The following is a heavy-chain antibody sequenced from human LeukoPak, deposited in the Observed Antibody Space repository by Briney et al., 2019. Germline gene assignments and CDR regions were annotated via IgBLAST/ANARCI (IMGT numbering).Heavy chain of an antibody. Sequence: ASVKVSCKASGYTFTSYDINWVRQATGQGLEWMGWMNPNSGNTGYAQKFQGRVTITADESTSTAYMELSSLRSEDTAVYYCQIVVVITQPDYWGQGTLVTVSS. V-gene: IGHV1-8*01. CDR2: MNPNSGNT. CDR3: QIVVVITQPDY. CDR1: GYTFTSYD. J-gene: IGHJ4*02. D-gene: IGHD3-22*01.